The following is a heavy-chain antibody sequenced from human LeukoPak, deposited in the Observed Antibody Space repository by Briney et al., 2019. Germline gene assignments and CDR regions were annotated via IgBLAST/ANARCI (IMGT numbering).Heavy chain of an antibody. J-gene: IGHJ4*02. CDR3: AKDGRGEHDRSGYTSYFFNS. Sequence: PGGSLRLSCAASGFTFSTYWMSWVRQAPGKGLEWVANINQDGNKIYYVDSVKGRFSISRDNAKNSLFLQMNSLRAEDTAVYYCAKDGRGEHDRSGYTSYFFNSWGQGTLVTVSS. CDR1: GFTFSTYW. D-gene: IGHD3-22*01. V-gene: IGHV3-7*01. CDR2: INQDGNKI.